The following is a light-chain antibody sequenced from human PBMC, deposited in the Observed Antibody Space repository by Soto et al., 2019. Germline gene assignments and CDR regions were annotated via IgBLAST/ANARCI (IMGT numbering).Light chain of an antibody. V-gene: IGLV2-23*01. J-gene: IGLJ2*01. Sequence: QSALTQPASVSGSPGQSITISCTGTSSNVGSYNLVSWYQQHPGKAPKLMIYEGSKRPSGVSNRFSGSKSGNTASLTISGLQAEDEADYYCCSYASSSTVFGGGTKLNVL. CDR1: SSNVGSYNL. CDR3: CSYASSSTV. CDR2: EGS.